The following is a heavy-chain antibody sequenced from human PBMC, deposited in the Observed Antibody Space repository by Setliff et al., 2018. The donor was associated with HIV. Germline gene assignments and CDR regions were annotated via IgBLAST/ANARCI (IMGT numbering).Heavy chain of an antibody. CDR2: IPHNGGT. V-gene: IGHV4-38-2*01. Sequence: SETLSLTCAVSGYSIGSGSSWGWIRQPPGKGLEWIATIPHNGGTYYNPDPSLTGRVTISVDTSKNQFSLKLAFVTAADTAVYYCARYSTLTTNFDYWGQGTLVTVS. D-gene: IGHD4-17*01. CDR1: GYSIGSGSS. CDR3: ARYSTLTTNFDY. J-gene: IGHJ4*02.